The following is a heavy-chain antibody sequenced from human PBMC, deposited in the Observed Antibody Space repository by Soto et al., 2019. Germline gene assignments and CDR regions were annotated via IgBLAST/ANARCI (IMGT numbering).Heavy chain of an antibody. Sequence: EEQLVESGGAVVQPGGSLRLSCEASGFTFGSYTMHWVRQAPGKGLEWVSLISWNGGSSFYADSVKGRFTISRGNSRDSLYLQINSLRPEDGALYYCAKNIGAHGSGGGDVWGHGTTVTVSS. D-gene: IGHD3-10*01. CDR2: ISWNGGSS. CDR3: AKNIGAHGSGGGDV. CDR1: GFTFGSYT. V-gene: IGHV3-43*01. J-gene: IGHJ6*02.